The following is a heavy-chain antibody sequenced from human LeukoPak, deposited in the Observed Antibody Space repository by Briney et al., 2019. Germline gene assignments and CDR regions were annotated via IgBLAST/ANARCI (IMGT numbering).Heavy chain of an antibody. V-gene: IGHV4-34*01. D-gene: IGHD2-2*01. J-gene: IGHJ6*02. CDR2: INHSGST. Sequence: SETLSLTCAVSGGSFSGYYWSWIRQRPGKGLEWIGEINHSGSTNYNPSLKSRVTISVDTSKNQFSLKLSSVTAADTAVYYYARGVVVPAAAYYYYYYGMDVWGQGTTVTVSS. CDR3: ARGVVVPAAAYYYYYYGMDV. CDR1: GGSFSGYY.